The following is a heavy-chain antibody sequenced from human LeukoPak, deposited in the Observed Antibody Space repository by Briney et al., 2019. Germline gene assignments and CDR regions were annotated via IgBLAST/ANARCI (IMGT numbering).Heavy chain of an antibody. D-gene: IGHD2-8*02. Sequence: ASVKVSCKASGYTFTGYYMHWVRQAPGQGLEWMGWINPNSGSTNYAQKFQGRVTMTRDTSISTAYMELSRLRSDDTAVYYCAREGVVYAFYYYYYMDVWGKGTTVTVSS. CDR2: INPNSGST. CDR3: AREGVVYAFYYYYYMDV. CDR1: GYTFTGYY. V-gene: IGHV1-2*02. J-gene: IGHJ6*03.